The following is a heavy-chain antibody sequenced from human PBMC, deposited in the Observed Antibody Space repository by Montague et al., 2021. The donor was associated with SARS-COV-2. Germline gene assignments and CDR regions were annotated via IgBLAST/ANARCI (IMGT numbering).Heavy chain of an antibody. CDR2: IDWDDDT. J-gene: IGHJ4*02. V-gene: IGHV2-70*01. Sequence: VKPTQTLTLTCTFSGFSLSTSGMCVSWIRQPPGNALEWLALIDWDDDTYYSTSLKTRLTISKDTSKNQVVLTMTNMDPVDTATYYCARTYYDMLTGYYPYDYWGQGTLVTVSS. CDR3: ARTYYDMLTGYYPYDY. D-gene: IGHD3-9*01. CDR1: GFSLSTSGMC.